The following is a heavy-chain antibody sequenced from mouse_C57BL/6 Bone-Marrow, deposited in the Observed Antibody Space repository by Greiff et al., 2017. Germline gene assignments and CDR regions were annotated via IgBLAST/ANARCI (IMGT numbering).Heavy chain of an antibody. CDR3: TRPSYYSNYEGSAMDY. D-gene: IGHD2-5*01. V-gene: IGHV5-9-1*02. CDR2: ISSGGDYI. CDR1: GFTFSSYA. J-gene: IGHJ4*01. Sequence: EVNVVESGEGLVKPGGSLKLSCAASGFTFSSYAMSWVRQTPEKRLEWVAYISSGGDYIYYADTVKGRFTISRDNARNTLYLQMSSLKSEDTAMYYCTRPSYYSNYEGSAMDYWGQGASVTVSS.